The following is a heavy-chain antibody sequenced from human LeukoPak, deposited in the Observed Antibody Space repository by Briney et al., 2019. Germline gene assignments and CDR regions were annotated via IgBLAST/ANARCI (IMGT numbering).Heavy chain of an antibody. CDR1: GFTLTNLY. CDR2: ISSSSSTI. J-gene: IGHJ4*02. D-gene: IGHD6-13*01. V-gene: IGHV3-48*01. CDR3: AIVPGINSRTWIDY. Sequence: GGSLRLSCAVSGFTLTNLYINWVRQAPGKGLEWVSYISSSSSTIYYADSVKGRFTISRDNAKMSLSLQMSSLRAEDTAVYYCAIVPGINSRTWIDYWGQGTLVTVSS.